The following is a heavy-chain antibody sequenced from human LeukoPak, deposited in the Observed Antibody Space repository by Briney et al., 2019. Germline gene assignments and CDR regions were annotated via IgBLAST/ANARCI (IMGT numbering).Heavy chain of an antibody. D-gene: IGHD6-13*01. Sequence: GGSLRLSCAASGFTFSNYAMAWVRQAPGKGLVWVSRINSDGSSTTYADSVKGRFTISRDNAKNTLYLQMNSLKVEDTAVYYCTRVFVGDEYSSSGYWGQGTLVTVSS. CDR2: INSDGSST. V-gene: IGHV3-74*01. J-gene: IGHJ4*02. CDR1: GFTFSNYA. CDR3: TRVFVGDEYSSSGY.